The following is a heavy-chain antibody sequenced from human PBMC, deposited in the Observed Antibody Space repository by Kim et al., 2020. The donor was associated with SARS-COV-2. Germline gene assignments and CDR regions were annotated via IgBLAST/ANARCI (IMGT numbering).Heavy chain of an antibody. CDR2: ISAYNGNT. J-gene: IGHJ5*02. Sequence: ASVKVSCKASGYTFTSYIISWVRQAPGQGLEWMGWISAYNGNTMYAQNLQGRVTMTTETSTNTAYMELRSLRSDDTAVYYCARDYSDTNGHFTSGSLDPWGQGTLVIVSS. CDR3: ARDYSDTNGHFTSGSLDP. CDR1: GYTFTSYI. V-gene: IGHV1-18*01. D-gene: IGHD3-22*01.